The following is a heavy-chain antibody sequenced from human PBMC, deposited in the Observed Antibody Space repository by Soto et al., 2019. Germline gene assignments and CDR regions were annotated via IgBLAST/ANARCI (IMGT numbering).Heavy chain of an antibody. Sequence: SETLSLTCVVYGGSLTGYYWSWIRQPPGRGLEWIGEINPTGSPKYNPSLMSRVTISVDTSKNQFSLRLSSVTAADTAIYYCATRITVFGLLIPPFDPWGQGTQVTVSS. CDR3: ATRITVFGLLIPPFDP. V-gene: IGHV4-34*01. D-gene: IGHD3-3*01. CDR1: GGSLTGYY. CDR2: INPTGSP. J-gene: IGHJ5*02.